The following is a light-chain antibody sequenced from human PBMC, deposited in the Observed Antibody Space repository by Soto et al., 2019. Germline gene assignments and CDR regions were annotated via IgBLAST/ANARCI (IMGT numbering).Light chain of an antibody. Sequence: QSALTQPASVSGSPGQSITISCTGTSSDVGSYNLVSWYQQHPGKAPKLMIYEGSKRPSGVSNRFSGSKSGNTASLTISGLQAEDAADYYCCSYADTSTLVFGGGTKVTVL. V-gene: IGLV2-23*01. J-gene: IGLJ2*01. CDR2: EGS. CDR3: CSYADTSTLV. CDR1: SSDVGSYNL.